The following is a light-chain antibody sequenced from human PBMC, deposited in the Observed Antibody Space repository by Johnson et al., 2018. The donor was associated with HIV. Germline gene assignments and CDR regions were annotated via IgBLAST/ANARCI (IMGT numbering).Light chain of an antibody. CDR2: DNN. V-gene: IGLV1-51*01. J-gene: IGLJ1*01. Sequence: QSVLTQAPSVSAAPGQKVTISCSGSSSNIGNNYVSWYQQLPGTAPKLLIYDNNKRPSGIPDRFSGSKSGTSATLGITGLQTGDEADYYCGTWDSSLRGIFGTGTKVTDL. CDR1: SSNIGNNY. CDR3: GTWDSSLRGI.